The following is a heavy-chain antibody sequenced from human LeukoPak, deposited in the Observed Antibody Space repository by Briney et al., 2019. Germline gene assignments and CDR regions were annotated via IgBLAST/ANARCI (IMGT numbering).Heavy chain of an antibody. D-gene: IGHD3-3*01. V-gene: IGHV1-2*02. CDR1: GYTFTGYY. CDR3: ARGERITIFGVVGDAFDI. CDR2: INPNSGGT. Sequence: ASVKVSCKASGYTFTGYYMHWLRQAPGQGLEWMGWINPNSGGTNYAQKFQGRVTMTRDTSISTAYMELSRLRSDDTAVYYCARGERITIFGVVGDAFDIWGQGTMVTVSS. J-gene: IGHJ3*02.